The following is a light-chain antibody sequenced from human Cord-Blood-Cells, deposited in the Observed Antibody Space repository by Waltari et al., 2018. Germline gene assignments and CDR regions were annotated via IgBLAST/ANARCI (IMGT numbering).Light chain of an antibody. CDR1: SSDVGSYNL. J-gene: IGLJ3*02. Sequence: QSALTQPASVSGSPGQSITISCTGTSSDVGSYNLVSWYQQHPGKAPKHLIYEGSKRPSGVSNRFSGSKSVNTASLTISGLQAEDEADYYCCSYAGSSTWVFGGGTKLTVL. CDR2: EGS. V-gene: IGLV2-23*01. CDR3: CSYAGSSTWV.